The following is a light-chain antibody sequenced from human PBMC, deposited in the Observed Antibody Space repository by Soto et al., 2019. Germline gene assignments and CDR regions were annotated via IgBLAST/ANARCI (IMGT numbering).Light chain of an antibody. CDR3: SSYTSSSTLAI. V-gene: IGLV2-14*01. CDR1: SSDVGGYNY. J-gene: IGLJ2*01. Sequence: QSALTQPASVSGSPGQSITISCTGTSSDVGGYNYISWYQQHPGKAPKLMIYEVSNRPSGVSNRFYGSKSGNTASLTISGLQAEDEADYYCSSYTSSSTLAIFGGGTKLTVL. CDR2: EVS.